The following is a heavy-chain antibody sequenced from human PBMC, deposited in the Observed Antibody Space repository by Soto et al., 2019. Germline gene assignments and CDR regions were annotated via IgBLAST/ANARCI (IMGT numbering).Heavy chain of an antibody. V-gene: IGHV3-23*01. CDR3: AKSGYYYGSGSHFDP. J-gene: IGHJ5*02. CDR1: GFTFSSYA. D-gene: IGHD3-10*01. CDR2: ISGSGGST. Sequence: SGGSLRLSCAASGFTFSSYAMSWVRQSPGKGLEWVSAISGSGGSTYYADSVKGRFTISRDNSKNTLYLQMNSLRAEDTAVYYCAKSGYYYGSGSHFDPWGQGTLVTVSS.